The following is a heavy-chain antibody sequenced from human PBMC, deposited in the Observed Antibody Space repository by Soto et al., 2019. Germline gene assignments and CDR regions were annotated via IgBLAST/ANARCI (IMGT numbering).Heavy chain of an antibody. D-gene: IGHD6-19*01. J-gene: IGHJ4*02. V-gene: IGHV1-69*13. Sequence: SVKVSCKASGGTFSSYAISWVRQAPGQGLEWMGGIIPIFGTANYAQKFQGRVTITADESTSTAYMELSSLRSEDTAVYYCARDGEAVADTGIDYWGQGTLVTVS. CDR3: ARDGEAVADTGIDY. CDR2: IIPIFGTA. CDR1: GGTFSSYA.